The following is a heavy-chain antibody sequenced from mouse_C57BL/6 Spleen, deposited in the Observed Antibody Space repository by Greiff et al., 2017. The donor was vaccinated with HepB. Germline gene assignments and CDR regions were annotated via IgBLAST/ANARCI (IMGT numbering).Heavy chain of an antibody. D-gene: IGHD3-1*01. CDR3: ARSGGREAWFAY. CDR1: GYTFTSYW. CDR2: IDPSDSYT. V-gene: IGHV1-69*01. J-gene: IGHJ3*01. Sequence: VQLQQPGAELVMPGASVKLSCKASGYTFTSYWMHRVKQRPGQGLEWIGEIDPSDSYTNYNQKFKGKSTLTVDKSSSTAYMQLSSLTSEDSAVYYCARSGGREAWFAYWGQGTLVTVSA.